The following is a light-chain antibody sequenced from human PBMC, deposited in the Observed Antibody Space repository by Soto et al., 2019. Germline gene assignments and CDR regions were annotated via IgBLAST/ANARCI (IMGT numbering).Light chain of an antibody. CDR3: CSSDGSSTDVV. V-gene: IGLV2-23*01. J-gene: IGLJ2*01. Sequence: QSALTQPASVSGSPGQSITISCTGTSSDVGSYNLVSWYQQHPGKAPKLMIYDGSKRPSGVSNRFSGSKSGNTASLTISGGPAEDEADDYFCSSDGSSTDVVFGGGTQLTVL. CDR1: SSDVGSYNL. CDR2: DGS.